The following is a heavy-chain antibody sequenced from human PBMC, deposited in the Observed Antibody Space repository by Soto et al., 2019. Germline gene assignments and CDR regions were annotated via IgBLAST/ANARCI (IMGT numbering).Heavy chain of an antibody. CDR1: GFIFSSYA. Sequence: GGSLRLSCEASGFIFSSYAMNWVRQAPGKGLQWVSSITGSSDYTSYIASVKGRFTISRDNSKNTLYLQMNSLRAEDTAVYFCAKEQTTGAHYALDYWGQGTLVTVSS. CDR2: ITGSSDYT. V-gene: IGHV3-23*01. D-gene: IGHD2-8*02. J-gene: IGHJ4*02. CDR3: AKEQTTGAHYALDY.